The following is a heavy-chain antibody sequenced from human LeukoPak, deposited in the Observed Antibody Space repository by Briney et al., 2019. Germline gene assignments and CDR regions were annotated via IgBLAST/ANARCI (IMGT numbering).Heavy chain of an antibody. V-gene: IGHV5-51*01. D-gene: IGHD3-22*01. CDR3: ARGSRYDGGGYYPWDYFDY. J-gene: IGHJ4*02. Sequence: GESLKISCKGSGYTFTTYWIAWVRQMPGKGLEWMGIIYPGDSDTKYSPSFQGQVSISVDKSIRVAYLQWSSLKASDTAMYYCARGSRYDGGGYYPWDYFDYWGQGTLVTLSS. CDR1: GYTFTTYW. CDR2: IYPGDSDT.